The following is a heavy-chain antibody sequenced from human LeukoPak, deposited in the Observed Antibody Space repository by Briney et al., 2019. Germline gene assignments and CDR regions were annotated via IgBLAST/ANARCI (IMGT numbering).Heavy chain of an antibody. CDR2: IYYSGST. CDR3: ARIDRAVAGTIDY. D-gene: IGHD6-19*01. J-gene: IGHJ4*02. Sequence: SETLSLTCTASGGSISSYFWSWIQQLPRKGLKWIGSIYYSGSTNYNHSLKSRVTMSVDTSKNQFSLKLSSVTAADTAVYYCARIDRAVAGTIDYWGQGTLVTVSS. CDR1: GGSISSYF. V-gene: IGHV4-59*08.